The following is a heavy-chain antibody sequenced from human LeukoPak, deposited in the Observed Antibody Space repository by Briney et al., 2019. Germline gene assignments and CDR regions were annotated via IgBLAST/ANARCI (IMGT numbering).Heavy chain of an antibody. CDR2: INPNSGGT. V-gene: IGHV1-2*02. Sequence: ASVKVSCKASGYTFTGYYMHWVRQAPGQGLEWMGWINPNSGGTIYAQKFQGRVTMTRDTSISTAYMELSRLRSDDTAVYYCARDMSGSYQDNWFDPWGQGTLVTVSS. J-gene: IGHJ5*02. CDR3: ARDMSGSYQDNWFDP. D-gene: IGHD1-26*01. CDR1: GYTFTGYY.